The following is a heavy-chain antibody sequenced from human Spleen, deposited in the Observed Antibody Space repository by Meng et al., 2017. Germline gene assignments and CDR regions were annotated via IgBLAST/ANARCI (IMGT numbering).Heavy chain of an antibody. CDR1: GFTVSSNY. CDR3: AREAESWVGWFDP. V-gene: IGHV3-53*01. D-gene: IGHD3-10*01. Sequence: GESLKISCAASGFTVSSNYMSWVRQAPGKGLEWVSVIYSGGSTYYADSVKGRFTISRDNSKNTLYLQMNSLRAEDTAVYYCAREAESWVGWFDPWGQGTLVTVSS. CDR2: IYSGGST. J-gene: IGHJ5*02.